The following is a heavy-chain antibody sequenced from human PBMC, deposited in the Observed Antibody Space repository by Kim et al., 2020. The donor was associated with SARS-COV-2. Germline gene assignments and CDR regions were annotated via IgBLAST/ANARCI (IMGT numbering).Heavy chain of an antibody. D-gene: IGHD6-19*01. V-gene: IGHV4-39*01. Sequence: SETLSLTCSVSGGSISTITYYWGWIRQPPGKGLDWIGSIYYSGDTYYNPSLKSRVTISVDTSKNQFSLKLSSMTAADTAVYYCARHGVYSSDRAIDSWGQGTLITVSS. CDR2: IYYSGDT. CDR1: GGSISTITYY. J-gene: IGHJ4*02. CDR3: ARHGVYSSDRAIDS.